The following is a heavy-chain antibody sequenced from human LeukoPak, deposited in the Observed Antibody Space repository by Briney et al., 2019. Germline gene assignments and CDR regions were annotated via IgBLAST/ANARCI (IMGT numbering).Heavy chain of an antibody. J-gene: IGHJ4*02. V-gene: IGHV1-2*06. Sequence: ASVKVSFKASGHTFTVYYMHWVRQAPGQGLEWMGRINPNSGGTNYAQKFQGRVTMTRDTSISTAYMELSRLTSDDTALYYCAWGQWLDYWGQGTLVTVSS. CDR1: GHTFTVYY. D-gene: IGHD6-19*01. CDR3: AWGQWLDY. CDR2: INPNSGGT.